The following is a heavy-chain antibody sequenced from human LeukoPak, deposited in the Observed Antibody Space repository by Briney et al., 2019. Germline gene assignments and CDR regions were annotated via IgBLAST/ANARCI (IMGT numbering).Heavy chain of an antibody. J-gene: IGHJ4*02. D-gene: IGHD3-10*01. Sequence: GGSLRLSCAASGFTFSSYSMNWVRQAPGKGLEWVSSISSSSSYIYYADSVKGRFTISRDNSKNTPFLQMNNLRAEDTALYYCTRSLNYFTSGTSRRDFDSWGQGTLVTVSS. V-gene: IGHV3-21*04. CDR2: ISSSSSYI. CDR3: TRSLNYFTSGTSRRDFDS. CDR1: GFTFSSYS.